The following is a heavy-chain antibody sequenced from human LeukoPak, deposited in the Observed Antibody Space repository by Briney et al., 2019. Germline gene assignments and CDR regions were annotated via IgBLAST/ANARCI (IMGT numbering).Heavy chain of an antibody. CDR2: ISYDGSNK. D-gene: IGHD2-15*01. CDR3: ARDATVGSAYFDL. J-gene: IGHJ4*02. Sequence: GRSLRLSCAASGFTFSSYGMHWVRQAPGKGLEWVAVISYDGSNKYYADSVKGRFTISRDNSKDMLFLEMHSLRPDDTALYFCARDATVGSAYFDLWGQGALVTVSS. CDR1: GFTFSSYG. V-gene: IGHV3-30*03.